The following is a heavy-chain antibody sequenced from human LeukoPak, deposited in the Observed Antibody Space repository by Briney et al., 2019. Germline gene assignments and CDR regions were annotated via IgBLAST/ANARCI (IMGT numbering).Heavy chain of an antibody. Sequence: ASVKVSCKASGYTFTSYDINWVRQATGQGLEWMGWMNPNSGNTGYAQKFQGRVTMTRNTSISTAYMELSSLRSEDTAVYYCATGLPTTITGPPGMDVWGQGTTVTVSS. J-gene: IGHJ6*02. CDR3: ATGLPTTITGPPGMDV. CDR1: GYTFTSYD. D-gene: IGHD5-12*01. V-gene: IGHV1-8*01. CDR2: MNPNSGNT.